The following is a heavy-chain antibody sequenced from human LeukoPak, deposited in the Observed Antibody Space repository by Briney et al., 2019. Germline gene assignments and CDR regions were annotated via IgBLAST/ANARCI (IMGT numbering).Heavy chain of an antibody. CDR3: AREPVVTAIHRYYYGMDV. V-gene: IGHV1-3*01. Sequence: ASVKVSCKASGYTFTSYAMHWVRQAPGQRLEWMGWINAGNGNTKYSQKFQGRVTITRDTSASTAYMELSSLRSEDTAVYYCAREPVVTAIHRYYYGMDVWGQGTTVTVSS. CDR2: INAGNGNT. J-gene: IGHJ6*02. D-gene: IGHD2-21*02. CDR1: GYTFTSYA.